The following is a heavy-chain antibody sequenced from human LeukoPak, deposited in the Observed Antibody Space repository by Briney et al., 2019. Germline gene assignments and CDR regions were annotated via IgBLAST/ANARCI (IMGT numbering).Heavy chain of an antibody. V-gene: IGHV3-33*01. CDR2: IWYDGTNK. Sequence: GSLRLSCAASGFTFSSYGMHWVRQAPGRGLEWVALIWYDGTNKYYADSVKGRFTVSRDNSKNTLYLQMNSLRPEDTAVYYCARDAAGTCLDYWGQGTLVTVSS. D-gene: IGHD1-7*01. CDR3: ARDAAGTCLDY. CDR1: GFTFSSYG. J-gene: IGHJ4*02.